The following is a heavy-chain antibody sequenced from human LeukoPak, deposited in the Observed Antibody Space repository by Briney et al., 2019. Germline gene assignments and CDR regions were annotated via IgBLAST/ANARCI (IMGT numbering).Heavy chain of an antibody. CDR1: GYTFAGYY. J-gene: IGHJ5*02. CDR2: INPNSGGT. V-gene: IGHV1-2*02. CDR3: ARCRYSGSYSNWFDP. Sequence: GASVKVSCKASGYTFAGYYMHWVRQAPGQGLEWMGWINPNSGGTNYAQKFQGRVTMTRDTSISTAYMELSRPRSDDTAVYYCARCRYSGSYSNWFDPWGQGTLVTVSS. D-gene: IGHD1-26*01.